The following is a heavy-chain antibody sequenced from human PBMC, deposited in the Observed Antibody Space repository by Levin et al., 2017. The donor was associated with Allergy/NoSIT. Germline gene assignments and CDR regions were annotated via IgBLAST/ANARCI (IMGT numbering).Heavy chain of an antibody. CDR3: ARDRQGYCSSTGCPNWYFDL. CDR2: ISYSGST. J-gene: IGHJ2*01. V-gene: IGHV4-61*01. CDR1: VGSVTSGSYN. D-gene: IGHD2-2*01. Sequence: PSETLSLMCGVSVGSVTSGSYNWAWIRQSPGKGLEWIGSISYSGSTKYNPSLKSRLTISVETSKNQFSLKLNSVTVADTALYYCARDRQGYCSSTGCPNWYFDLWGRGTLVTVSS.